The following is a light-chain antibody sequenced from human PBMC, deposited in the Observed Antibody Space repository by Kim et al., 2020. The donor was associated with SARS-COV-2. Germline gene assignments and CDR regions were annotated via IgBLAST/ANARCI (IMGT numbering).Light chain of an antibody. V-gene: IGLV2-14*03. CDR1: SSDVGGYDF. J-gene: IGLJ2*01. CDR2: DVS. Sequence: QSALTQPASVSGSPGQSITISCTGISSDVGGYDFVSWYQQHPGKAPNLMIFDVSNRPSGVSHRFSGSKSGNTASLTISGRQAEDEADYYCSSYTNSNTVFGGGTQLTVL. CDR3: SSYTNSNTV.